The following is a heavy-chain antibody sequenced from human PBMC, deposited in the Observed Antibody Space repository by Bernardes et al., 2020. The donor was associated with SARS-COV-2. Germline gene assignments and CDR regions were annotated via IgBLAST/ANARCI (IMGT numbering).Heavy chain of an antibody. D-gene: IGHD3-3*01. V-gene: IGHV3-23*01. CDR3: AKREYYDFWSGPIDH. Sequence: GSLRLSCAASGFTFSSYAMNWVRQAPGKGLEWVSAISGSGGSTYYADSVRGRFTIARDNSKNTLYLQMNSQRAEDTAVYFCAKREYYDFWSGPIDHWGQGALVHVSS. CDR1: GFTFSSYA. J-gene: IGHJ4*02. CDR2: ISGSGGST.